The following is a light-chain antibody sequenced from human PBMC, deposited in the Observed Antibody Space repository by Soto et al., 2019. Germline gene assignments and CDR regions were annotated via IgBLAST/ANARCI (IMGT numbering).Light chain of an antibody. V-gene: IGKV1-9*01. Sequence: IQFTQSPSSLSASVGDRVTITCRASQGIRNYLAWYQQKPGKAPQILIYLASTLQGGVPSRFSGSGSGTDFSLTISSLQPEDVATYYCQYLNSFTLTFGGGTKV. J-gene: IGKJ4*01. CDR2: LAS. CDR1: QGIRNY. CDR3: QYLNSFTLT.